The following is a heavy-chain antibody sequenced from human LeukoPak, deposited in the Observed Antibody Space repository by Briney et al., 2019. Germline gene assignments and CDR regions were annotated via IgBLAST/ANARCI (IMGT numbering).Heavy chain of an antibody. CDR1: GYTLTELS. D-gene: IGHD3-3*01. CDR2: FDPEDGET. Sequence: ASVKVSCKVSGYTLTELSMHWVRQAPGKGLEWMGGFDPEDGETIYAQKFQGRVTMTEDTSTDTAYMELSSLRSDDTAVYYCARETSRDFWSGYFSPLANDAFDIWGQGTMVTVSS. CDR3: ARETSRDFWSGYFSPLANDAFDI. V-gene: IGHV1-24*01. J-gene: IGHJ3*02.